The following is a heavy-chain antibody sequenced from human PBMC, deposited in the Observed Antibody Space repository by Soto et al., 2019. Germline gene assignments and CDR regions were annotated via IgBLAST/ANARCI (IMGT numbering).Heavy chain of an antibody. D-gene: IGHD5-12*01. Sequence: PGGSLRLSCAASGFTFDDYAMHWVRQAPGKGLEWVSGISWNSGSIGYADSVKGRFTISRDNAKNSLYLQMNSLRAEDTALYYCAKDRRVATRYYSYSMDVWGKGTTVTVSS. J-gene: IGHJ6*03. CDR3: AKDRRVATRYYSYSMDV. CDR2: ISWNSGSI. CDR1: GFTFDDYA. V-gene: IGHV3-9*01.